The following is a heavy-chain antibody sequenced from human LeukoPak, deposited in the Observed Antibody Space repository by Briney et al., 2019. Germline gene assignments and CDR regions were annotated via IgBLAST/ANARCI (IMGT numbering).Heavy chain of an antibody. CDR3: AKSNGYGLIDI. CDR2: ISSSSSTI. CDR1: GFTFSSYS. Sequence: GGSLRLSCAASGFTFSSYSMNWVRQAPGKGLEWVSYISSSSSTIYYADSVKGRFTISRDNGKNSLYLQMNSLRAEDTAVYYCAKSNGYGLIDIWGQGTMVTVSS. D-gene: IGHD3-10*01. J-gene: IGHJ3*01. V-gene: IGHV3-48*01.